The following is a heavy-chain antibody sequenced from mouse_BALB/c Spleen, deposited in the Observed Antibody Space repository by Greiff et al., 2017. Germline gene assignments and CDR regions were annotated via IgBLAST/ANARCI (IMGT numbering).Heavy chain of an antibody. CDR2: IRLKSNNYAT. CDR1: GFTFSNYW. V-gene: IGHV6-6*02. Sequence: EVKLMESGGGLVQPGGSMKLSCVASGFTFSNYWMNWVRQSPEKGLEWVAEIRLKSNNYATHYAESVKGRFTISRDDSKSSVYLQMNNLRAEDTGIYYCTGTTVVAPFAYWGQGTLVTVSA. J-gene: IGHJ3*01. CDR3: TGTTVVAPFAY. D-gene: IGHD1-1*01.